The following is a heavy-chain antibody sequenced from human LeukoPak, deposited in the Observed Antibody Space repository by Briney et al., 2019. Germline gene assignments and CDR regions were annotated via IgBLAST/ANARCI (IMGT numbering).Heavy chain of an antibody. Sequence: GGSLRLSCAASGFTFSTYSMTWVRQARGKGLEWVSSISGSAGNIYYADSVKGRFTISRYDSQNTLYLQMNSLRAEDTALYYCAKVGDSLATMDYWGQGTLVTVSS. CDR1: GFTFSTYS. J-gene: IGHJ4*02. D-gene: IGHD5-12*01. V-gene: IGHV3-23*01. CDR2: ISGSAGNI. CDR3: AKVGDSLATMDY.